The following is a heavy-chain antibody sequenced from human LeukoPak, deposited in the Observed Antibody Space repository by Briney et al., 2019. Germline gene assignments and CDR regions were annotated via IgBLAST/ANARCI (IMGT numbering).Heavy chain of an antibody. V-gene: IGHV3-48*01. CDR2: ISGRSSTI. CDR3: ARDRLTSGSYFFDY. J-gene: IGHJ4*02. Sequence: SGGSLRLSCAASAFTFSDYSMNWVRQPPGKGLEWTSYISGRSSTIYYADSVRGRFTISRDNAKNSMYLQMNSLRAEDTAVYYCARDRLTSGSYFFDYWGQGTLVTVSS. D-gene: IGHD1-26*01. CDR1: AFTFSDYS.